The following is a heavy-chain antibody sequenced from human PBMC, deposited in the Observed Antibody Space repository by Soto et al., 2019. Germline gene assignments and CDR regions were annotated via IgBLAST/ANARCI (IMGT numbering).Heavy chain of an antibody. Sequence: PGGSLRLSCTASGFTFGDYAMSWFRQAPGKGLEWVGFIRSKAYGGTTEYAASVKGRFTISRDDSKSIAYLQMNSLKTEDTAVYYCTRDPLYDIAIFGVGGGFDYWGQGTLVTVSS. D-gene: IGHD3-3*02. CDR1: GFTFGDYA. V-gene: IGHV3-49*03. CDR2: IRSKAYGGTT. J-gene: IGHJ4*02. CDR3: TRDPLYDIAIFGVGGGFDY.